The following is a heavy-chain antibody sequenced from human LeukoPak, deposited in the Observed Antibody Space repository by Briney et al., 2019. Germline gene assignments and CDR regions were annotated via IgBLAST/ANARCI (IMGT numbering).Heavy chain of an antibody. J-gene: IGHJ4*02. V-gene: IGHV4-34*01. CDR3: ARDPGYSSSWFGGLSHELDH. CDR2: INHSGST. Sequence: SETLSLTCAVYGGSFSGYYWSWIRQPPGKGLEWIGEINHSGSTNYNPSLKSRVTISVDTSKNQFSLKLSSVTAADTAVYYCARDPGYSSSWFGGLSHELDHWGQGTLVTVSS. D-gene: IGHD6-13*01. CDR1: GGSFSGYY.